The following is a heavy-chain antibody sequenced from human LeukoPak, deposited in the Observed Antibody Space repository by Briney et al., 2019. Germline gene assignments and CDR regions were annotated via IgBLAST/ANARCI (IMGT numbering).Heavy chain of an antibody. Sequence: GGSLRLSCAASGFTFNSYSMNWVRQAPGEGLDWVSSISSSSSDIYYADSGKGRFTISRDNAKISLYLQMNSLRAEDTAVYYCAREGKKQWRAQGRGHYGMDVWGQGTTVTVSS. J-gene: IGHJ6*02. CDR1: GFTFNSYS. CDR3: AREGKKQWRAQGRGHYGMDV. V-gene: IGHV3-21*01. D-gene: IGHD6-19*01. CDR2: ISSSSSDI.